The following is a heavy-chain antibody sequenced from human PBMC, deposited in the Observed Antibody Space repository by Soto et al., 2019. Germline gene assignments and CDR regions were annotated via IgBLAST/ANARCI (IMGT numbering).Heavy chain of an antibody. CDR3: ARDPFYCSSTSCYFYGEGQFDY. J-gene: IGHJ4*02. V-gene: IGHV3-21*01. D-gene: IGHD2-2*01. CDR1: GFTFSSYS. CDR2: ISSSSSYI. Sequence: GGSLRLSCAASGFTFSSYSMNWVRQAPGKGLEWVSSISSSSSYIYYADSVKGRFTISRDNAKNSLYLQMTSLRAEDTAVYYCARDPFYCSSTSCYFYGEGQFDYWGQGTLVTVSS.